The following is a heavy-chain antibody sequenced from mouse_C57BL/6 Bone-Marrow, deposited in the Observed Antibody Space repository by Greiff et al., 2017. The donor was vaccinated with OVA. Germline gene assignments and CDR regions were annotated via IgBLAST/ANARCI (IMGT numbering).Heavy chain of an antibody. CDR1: GYTFTSYW. V-gene: IGHV1-74*01. CDR3: SIRHSNIYAMDY. CDR2: IHPSDGDT. J-gene: IGHJ4*01. D-gene: IGHD2-5*01. Sequence: QVQLQQPGAELVKPGASVKVSCKASGYTFTSYWMHWVKQRPDQGLEWIGRIHPSDGDTNYNQKFKGKATLTADKSSSTAYMQLSSLPSEDSAVYYGSIRHSNIYAMDYWGQGTPVTVS.